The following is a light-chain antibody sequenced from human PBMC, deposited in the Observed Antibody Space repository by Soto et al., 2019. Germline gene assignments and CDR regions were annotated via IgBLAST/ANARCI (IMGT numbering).Light chain of an antibody. V-gene: IGLV2-8*01. CDR3: SSYAGGNNWV. CDR2: DVN. J-gene: IGLJ3*02. Sequence: QYVLTQPPSASGSPGQSLTISCTGTSSDVGAHNYVSWYQQNPGKAPKLMLYDVNKRPSGVPDRFSGSKSGNTASLTVSGLQAEDEADYYCSSYAGGNNWVFGGGTQLTVL. CDR1: SSDVGAHNY.